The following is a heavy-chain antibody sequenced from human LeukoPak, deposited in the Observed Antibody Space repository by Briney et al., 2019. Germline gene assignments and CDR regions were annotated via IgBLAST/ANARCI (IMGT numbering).Heavy chain of an antibody. V-gene: IGHV4-59*01. CDR1: GGSMSPYH. CDR2: IYYSGST. CDR3: ARSVGRSSGWYEKYYFDY. Sequence: SETLSLTCTVSGGSMSPYHWGWIRQPPGKGLEWTGYIYYSGSTNYNPSLNSRVTISVDTSKNQFSLKLSSVTAADTAVYYCARSVGRSSGWYEKYYFDYWGQGTLVTVPS. J-gene: IGHJ4*02. D-gene: IGHD6-19*01.